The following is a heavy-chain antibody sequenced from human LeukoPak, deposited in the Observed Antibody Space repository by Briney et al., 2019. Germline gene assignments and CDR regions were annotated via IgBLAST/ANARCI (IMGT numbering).Heavy chain of an antibody. Sequence: GGSLRLSCAVSGFTFSDYYMDWVRQAAGKGLEWVSAIPASGPKTYYTGSVRGRFTISRDNSKNTVYLQMQSLRAEDTAVYYCVKEASKTFGIYTADYWGQGTLVTVSS. CDR2: IPASGPKT. V-gene: IGHV3-23*01. CDR1: GFTFSDYY. CDR3: VKEASKTFGIYTADY. D-gene: IGHD3-16*01. J-gene: IGHJ4*02.